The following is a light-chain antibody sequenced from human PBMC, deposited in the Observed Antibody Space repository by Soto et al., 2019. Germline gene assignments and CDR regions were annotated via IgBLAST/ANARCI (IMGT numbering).Light chain of an antibody. J-gene: IGLJ2*01. V-gene: IGLV2-14*01. CDR3: SAYTSSSTLVV. CDR2: EVS. Sequence: QSVLTQPASVSGSPGQSITISCTGTSSDVADYNYVSWYQQHPGKAPKLMIYEVSHRPSGVSNRFSGSKSGNTASLTISGLQAEDEADYYCSAYTSSSTLVVFGGGTKLTVL. CDR1: SSDVADYNY.